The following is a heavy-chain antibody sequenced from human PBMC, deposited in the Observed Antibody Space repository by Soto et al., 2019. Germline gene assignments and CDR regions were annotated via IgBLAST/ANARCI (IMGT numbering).Heavy chain of an antibody. Sequence: PSETLSLTCTVSDDSINSDKYYWGWIRQPPGKGLEWIGSIYYRGNTNYNPSLQTRVTISVDKSKNQFSLKLSSVTAADTAVYYCARDWNGSGSYYNSPGWFDPWGQGTLVTVSS. CDR2: IYYRGNT. V-gene: IGHV4-39*07. J-gene: IGHJ5*02. CDR3: ARDWNGSGSYYNSPGWFDP. D-gene: IGHD3-10*01. CDR1: DDSINSDKYY.